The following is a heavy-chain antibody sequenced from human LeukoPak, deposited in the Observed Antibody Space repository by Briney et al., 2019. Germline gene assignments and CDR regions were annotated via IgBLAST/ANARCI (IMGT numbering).Heavy chain of an antibody. CDR1: GYTFTGYY. Sequence: ASVKVSCKASGYTFTGYYMHWVRQAPGQGLEWMGWINPNSGGTNYAQKFKGRVTMTRDTANSTAYMELSRLRADDTAVYYCARGKDLGGCWELLVNYWGQGTLVTVSS. CDR2: INPNSGGT. V-gene: IGHV1-2*02. J-gene: IGHJ4*02. D-gene: IGHD1-26*01. CDR3: ARGKDLGGCWELLVNY.